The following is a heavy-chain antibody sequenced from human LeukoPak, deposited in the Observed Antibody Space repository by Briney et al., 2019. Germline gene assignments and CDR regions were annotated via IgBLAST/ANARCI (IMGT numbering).Heavy chain of an antibody. D-gene: IGHD2-15*01. CDR1: GFTFSKDD. V-gene: IGHV3-13*01. CDR2: IGVTGDT. J-gene: IGHJ2*01. Sequence: GGSLRLSCAASGFTFSKDDFHWVRQAPGKGLEWVAAIGVTGDTYYADSVKGRFTISREDAANSLYPQMRSLGAGDTALYYCTKGFCGSRAACAGCSYYDFWGRGALVTVSS. CDR3: TKGFCGSRAACAGCSYYDF.